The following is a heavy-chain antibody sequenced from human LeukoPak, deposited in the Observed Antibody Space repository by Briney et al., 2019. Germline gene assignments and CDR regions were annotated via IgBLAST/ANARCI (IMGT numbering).Heavy chain of an antibody. Sequence: PGGSLRLSCAASGFTFSSYAMSWVRQAPGKGLEWVSAISGSGGSTYYADSVKGRFTISRDNSMNTLYLQMNSLRAEDTAVYYCAKTSDFWSGYLDYWGQGTLVTVSS. CDR2: ISGSGGST. CDR3: AKTSDFWSGYLDY. J-gene: IGHJ4*02. CDR1: GFTFSSYA. D-gene: IGHD3-3*01. V-gene: IGHV3-23*01.